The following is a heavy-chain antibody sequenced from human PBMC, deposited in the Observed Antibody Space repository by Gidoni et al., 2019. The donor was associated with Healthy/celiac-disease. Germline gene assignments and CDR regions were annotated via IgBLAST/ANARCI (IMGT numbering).Heavy chain of an antibody. CDR3: ARAMYGSGTLFEISGYDY. Sequence: QVQLVQSGAEVKKPGSSVTVSCKASGGTFSSYAISWVRQAPGQGLEWMGGIIPIFGTANYAQKFQGRVTITADESTSTAYMELSSLRSEDTAVYYCARAMYGSGTLFEISGYDYWGQGTLVTVSS. V-gene: IGHV1-69*01. CDR1: GGTFSSYA. CDR2: IIPIFGTA. J-gene: IGHJ4*02. D-gene: IGHD3-10*01.